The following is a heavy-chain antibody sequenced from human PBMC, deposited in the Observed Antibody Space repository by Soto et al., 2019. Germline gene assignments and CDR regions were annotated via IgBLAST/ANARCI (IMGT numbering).Heavy chain of an antibody. Sequence: ASVKVSCKASGGTFSSYAISWVRQAPGQGLEWMGGIIPIFGTANYAQKFQGRVTITADKSTSTAYMELSSLRSEDTAVYYCARVTVVPAAVNGFDPWGQGTLVTVSS. V-gene: IGHV1-69*06. CDR1: GGTFSSYA. D-gene: IGHD2-2*01. CDR3: ARVTVVPAAVNGFDP. J-gene: IGHJ5*02. CDR2: IIPIFGTA.